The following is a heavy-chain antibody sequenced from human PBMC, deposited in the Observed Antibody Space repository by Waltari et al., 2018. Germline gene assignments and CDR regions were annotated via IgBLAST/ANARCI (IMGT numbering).Heavy chain of an antibody. Sequence: EVQLVESGGVVVQAGGSVRLSCAAPGFSFDEDGMHWVRQVPGKGLQWVSFISWNGVRTIYAESVKGRFTVSRDNSKNSLYLQMNSLRAEDTAFYYCAKDGTAAAGSYYFDYWGQGTLVTVSS. V-gene: IGHV3-43D*04. J-gene: IGHJ4*02. CDR2: ISWNGVRT. D-gene: IGHD6-13*01. CDR1: GFSFDEDG. CDR3: AKDGTAAAGSYYFDY.